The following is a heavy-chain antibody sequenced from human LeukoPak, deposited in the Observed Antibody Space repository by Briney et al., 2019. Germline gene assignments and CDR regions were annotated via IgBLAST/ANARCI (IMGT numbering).Heavy chain of an antibody. Sequence: SETLSLTCTVSGGSISSYYWSWIRQPPGKGLEWIGYIYYSGSTNYNPSLKSRVTRSVDTSKNQFSLKLSSVTAADTAVYYCAGGLLFEYYYYYYMDVWGKGTTVTVS. CDR2: IYYSGST. CDR1: GGSISSYY. J-gene: IGHJ6*03. CDR3: AGGLLFEYYYYYYMDV. D-gene: IGHD2-21*02. V-gene: IGHV4-59*01.